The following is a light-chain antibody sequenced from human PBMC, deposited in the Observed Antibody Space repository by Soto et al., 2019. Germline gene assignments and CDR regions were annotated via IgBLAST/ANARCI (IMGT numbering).Light chain of an antibody. Sequence: EIVFTQSPATLSLSPGERATLSCRASQSVSSYLAWYQQKPGQAPRLLIYDAYNRATGIPARFSGSGSGTDFTLTISSLEPEDFAVYYCQQRSNWQGTVGQGTRLEIK. J-gene: IGKJ5*01. V-gene: IGKV3-11*01. CDR2: DAY. CDR1: QSVSSY. CDR3: QQRSNWQGT.